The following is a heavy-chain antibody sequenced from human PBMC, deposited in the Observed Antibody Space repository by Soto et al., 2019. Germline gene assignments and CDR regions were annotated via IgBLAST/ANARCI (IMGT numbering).Heavy chain of an antibody. Sequence: GASVKVSCKASGGTFSSYTISWVRQAPGQGLEWMGRIIPILGIANYAQKFQGRVTITADKSTSTAYMELSSLRSEDTAVYYCARAVWFGELSFYAAFDIWGQGTMVTVSS. CDR3: ARAVWFGELSFYAAFDI. CDR1: GGTFSSYT. CDR2: IIPILGIA. V-gene: IGHV1-69*02. J-gene: IGHJ3*02. D-gene: IGHD3-10*01.